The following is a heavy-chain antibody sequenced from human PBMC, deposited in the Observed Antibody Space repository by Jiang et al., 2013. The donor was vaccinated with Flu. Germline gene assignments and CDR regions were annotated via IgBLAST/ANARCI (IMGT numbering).Heavy chain of an antibody. CDR1: GYTFTSYD. CDR2: MNPNSGNT. D-gene: IGHD3-10*01. CDR3: ARGAGSGTTFNPYRWFDP. Sequence: SGAEVKKPGASVKVSCKASGYTFTSYDINWVRQATGQGLEWMGWMNPNSGNTGFAQKFQGRVTMTRDTSITTAYMELSSLTSEDTAVYYCARGAGSGTTFNPYRWFDPWGQGTLVTVSS. V-gene: IGHV1-8*01. J-gene: IGHJ5*02.